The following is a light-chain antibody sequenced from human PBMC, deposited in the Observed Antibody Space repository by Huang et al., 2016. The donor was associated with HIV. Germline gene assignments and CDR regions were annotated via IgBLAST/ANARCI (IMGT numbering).Light chain of an antibody. Sequence: DPQMTQSPSSLSASVGDRVTITCRASENIDKYLKWYQQRPGKAPKLLMYEASSLESGVPSRFSGSGSGTDFTLTISSLQPEDFATYYCQQSFSTPYTFGQGTKLDIK. CDR1: ENIDKY. V-gene: IGKV1-39*01. CDR3: QQSFSTPYT. J-gene: IGKJ2*01. CDR2: EAS.